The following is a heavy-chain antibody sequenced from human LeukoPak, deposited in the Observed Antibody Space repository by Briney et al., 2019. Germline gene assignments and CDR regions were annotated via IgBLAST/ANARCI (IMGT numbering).Heavy chain of an antibody. CDR2: ISGSGGST. J-gene: IGHJ4*02. D-gene: IGHD1-26*01. CDR3: AKGQGSYYTTPPPEFDY. CDR1: GFTFSSYA. V-gene: IGHV3-23*01. Sequence: PGGSLRLSCAASGFTFSSYAMSWVRQAPGKGLEWVSAISGSGGSTYYADSVKGRFTISRDNSKNTLYLQMNSLRAEDTAVYYCAKGQGSYYTTPPPEFDYWGQGTLVTVSS.